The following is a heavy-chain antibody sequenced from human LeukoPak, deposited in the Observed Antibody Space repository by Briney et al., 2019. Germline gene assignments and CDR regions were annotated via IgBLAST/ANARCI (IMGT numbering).Heavy chain of an antibody. Sequence: TGGSPRLSCTASGFAFSSYAMSWVRQAPGVGLEWVSAIDGGGGRTWHADSVRGRFTISRDNSKNTLFMQMNSLRAEDTAVYYCAKDFYDSSGSRYDYWGQGTLVTVSS. CDR2: IDGGGGRT. CDR1: GFAFSSYA. D-gene: IGHD3-22*01. V-gene: IGHV3-23*01. CDR3: AKDFYDSSGSRYDY. J-gene: IGHJ4*02.